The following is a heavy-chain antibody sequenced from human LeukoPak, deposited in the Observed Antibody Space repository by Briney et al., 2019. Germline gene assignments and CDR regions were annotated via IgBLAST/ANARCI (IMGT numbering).Heavy chain of an antibody. CDR3: ARAGKLYYGSGSPRSYFDY. Sequence: ASVKVSCKASGGTFSSYAISWVRQAPGQGLEWMGGIIPIFGTANYAQKFQGRVTITADKSTSTAYMELSGLRSEDTAVYYCARAGKLYYGSGSPRSYFDYWGQGTLVTVSS. CDR2: IIPIFGTA. D-gene: IGHD3-10*01. CDR1: GGTFSSYA. V-gene: IGHV1-69*06. J-gene: IGHJ4*02.